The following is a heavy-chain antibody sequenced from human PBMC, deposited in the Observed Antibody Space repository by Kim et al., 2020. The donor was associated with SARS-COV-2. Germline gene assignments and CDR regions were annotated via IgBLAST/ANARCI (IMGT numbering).Heavy chain of an antibody. V-gene: IGHV3-72*01. CDR1: GFTLTDHS. Sequence: GGSLRLSCAASGFTLTDHSVDWVRQAPGKGLEWVGRTRKKAYSYTTEYAASVKGRFTISRDDSKSSLYLQMNSLKTEDTAVYFCARAYASGKGAMDVWG. CDR2: TRKKAYSYTT. J-gene: IGHJ6*02. D-gene: IGHD3-10*01. CDR3: ARAYASGKGAMDV.